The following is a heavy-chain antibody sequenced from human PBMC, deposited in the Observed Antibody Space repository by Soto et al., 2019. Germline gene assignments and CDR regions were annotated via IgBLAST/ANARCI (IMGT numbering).Heavy chain of an antibody. CDR1: GASIGSGSYY. J-gene: IGHJ4*02. CDR2: IYDSGRT. V-gene: IGHV4-31*03. D-gene: IGHD7-27*01. CDR3: ARLTTIITGAFDD. Sequence: PLETLSLTCTVSGASIGSGSYYWSWIRQYPGEGLVWIGHIYDSGRTYYNPSLESRVSISIDTSKNEFSLTLTSVTAADTAVYYCARLTTIITGAFDDWGLGTVVT.